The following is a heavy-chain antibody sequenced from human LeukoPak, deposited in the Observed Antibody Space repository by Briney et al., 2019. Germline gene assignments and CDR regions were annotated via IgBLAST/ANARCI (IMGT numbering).Heavy chain of an antibody. J-gene: IGHJ4*02. CDR3: ARDAYSYYYGSGKYYFDY. Sequence: SQTLSLTCTVSGGSISSGDYYWGWVRQPPGKGLEWIGCIYYSGTTYYNPSLKSRVTISVDTSKNQFSLKLSSVTAADTAVYYCARDAYSYYYGSGKYYFDYWGQGTLVTVSS. CDR2: IYYSGTT. D-gene: IGHD3-10*01. CDR1: GGSISSGDYY. V-gene: IGHV4-30-4*01.